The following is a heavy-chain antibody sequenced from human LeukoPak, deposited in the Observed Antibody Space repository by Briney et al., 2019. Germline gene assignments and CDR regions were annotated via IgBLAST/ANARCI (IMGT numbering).Heavy chain of an antibody. J-gene: IGHJ4*02. CDR2: FDPEDGET. V-gene: IGHV1-24*01. CDR1: GYTLTELS. Sequence: GASVTVSCKVSGYTLTELSMHWVRQAPGKGLEWMGGFDPEDGETIYAQKFQGRVTMTEDTSTDTAYMELSSLRSEDTAVYYCATDPDPGIAVAAGYWGQGTLVTVSS. D-gene: IGHD6-19*01. CDR3: ATDPDPGIAVAAGY.